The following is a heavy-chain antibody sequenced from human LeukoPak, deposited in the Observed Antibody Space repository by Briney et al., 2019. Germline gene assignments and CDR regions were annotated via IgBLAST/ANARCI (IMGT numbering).Heavy chain of an antibody. J-gene: IGHJ6*02. CDR3: ARDFGTYYYGSSRPNYYGMDV. Sequence: ASVKVSCKASGYTFTGYYMHWVRQAPGQGLEWMGWINPNSGGTNYAQKFQGWVTMTRDTSISTAYMELSRLRSDDTAVYYCARDFGTYYYGSSRPNYYGMDVWGQGTTVTVSS. V-gene: IGHV1-2*04. D-gene: IGHD3-10*01. CDR1: GYTFTGYY. CDR2: INPNSGGT.